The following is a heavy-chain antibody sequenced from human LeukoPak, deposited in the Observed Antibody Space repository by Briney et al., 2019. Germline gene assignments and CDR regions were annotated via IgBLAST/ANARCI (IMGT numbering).Heavy chain of an antibody. CDR1: GGSISSYY. V-gene: IGHV4-38-2*02. CDR2: IYHSGST. J-gene: IGHJ5*02. CDR3: ARVVVAATDWFDP. Sequence: SETPSLTCTVSGGSISSYYWGWIRQPPGKGLEWIGSIYHSGSTYYNPSLKSRVTISVDTSKNQFSLKLSSVTAADTAVYYCARVVVAATDWFDPWGQGTLVTVSS. D-gene: IGHD2-15*01.